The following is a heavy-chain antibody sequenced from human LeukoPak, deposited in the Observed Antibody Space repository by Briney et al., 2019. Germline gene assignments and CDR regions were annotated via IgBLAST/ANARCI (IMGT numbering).Heavy chain of an antibody. CDR2: ISGSGGST. CDR3: AKGSRSYYYYGMDV. D-gene: IGHD2/OR15-2a*01. CDR1: GFTFSSYA. Sequence: GGSLRLSCAASGFTFSSYAMSWVRQVPGKGLEWVSAISGSGGSTYYADSVKGRFTISRDNSKNTLYLQMNSLRAEDTAVYYCAKGSRSYYYYGMDVWGQGTTVTVSS. J-gene: IGHJ6*02. V-gene: IGHV3-23*01.